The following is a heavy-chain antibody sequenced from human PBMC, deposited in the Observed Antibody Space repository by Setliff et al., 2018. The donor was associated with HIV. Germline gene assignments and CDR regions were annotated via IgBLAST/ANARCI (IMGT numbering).Heavy chain of an antibody. D-gene: IGHD6-13*01. J-gene: IGHJ3*02. CDR2: VHSSATS. CDR3: ARDRIEVIAETPHDVFDI. Sequence: SETLSLTCTVSGGSVSGYYWSWIWQSAGRGLEWIGRVHSSATSNYNPSLKGRVAMSVDTAKNQFSLKLTSVSAADTAVYFCARDRIEVIAETPHDVFDIWGRGTMVTVSS. V-gene: IGHV4-4*07. CDR1: GGSVSGYY.